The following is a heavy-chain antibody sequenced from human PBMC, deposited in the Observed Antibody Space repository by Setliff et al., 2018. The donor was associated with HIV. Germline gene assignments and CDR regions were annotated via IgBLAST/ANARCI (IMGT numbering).Heavy chain of an antibody. CDR2: ISGYNGNT. J-gene: IGHJ3*02. D-gene: IGHD6-13*01. CDR1: GYTFTSYG. V-gene: IGHV1-18*01. CDR3: AAIAAAALRGTLDI. Sequence: GASVKVSCKASGYTFTSYGISWVRQAPGQGLEWMGWISGYNGNTNYAQKLQGRVTMTTDTSTSTAYMELRSLRSDDTAVYYCAAIAAAALRGTLDIWGQGTMVTVSS.